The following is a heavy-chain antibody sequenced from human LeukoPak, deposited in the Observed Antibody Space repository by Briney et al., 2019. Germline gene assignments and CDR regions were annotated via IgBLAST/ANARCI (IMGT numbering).Heavy chain of an antibody. D-gene: IGHD6-13*01. V-gene: IGHV1-69*13. Sequence: GASVKVSCKASGGTFSSYAISWVRQAPGQGLEWMGGIIPIFGTANYAQKFQGRVTITADESTSTAYMELSSLRSEDTAVYYCARGMAAADFSGYYYYMDVWGKGTTVTVSS. CDR3: ARGMAAADFSGYYYYMDV. J-gene: IGHJ6*03. CDR1: GGTFSSYA. CDR2: IIPIFGTA.